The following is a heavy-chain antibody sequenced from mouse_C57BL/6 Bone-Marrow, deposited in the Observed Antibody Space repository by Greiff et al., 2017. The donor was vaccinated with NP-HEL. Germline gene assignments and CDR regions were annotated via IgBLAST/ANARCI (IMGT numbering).Heavy chain of an antibody. CDR3: ARQTRPLYAMDY. CDR1: GFTFSDYY. Sequence: EVKLQESGGGLVQPGGSLKLSCAASGFTFSDYYMYWVRQTPEKRLEWVAYLSNGGGSTYYPDTVKGRFTISRDNAKNTLYLQMSRLKSEDTAMYYCARQTRPLYAMDYWGQGTSVTVSS. CDR2: LSNGGGST. J-gene: IGHJ4*01. V-gene: IGHV5-12*01.